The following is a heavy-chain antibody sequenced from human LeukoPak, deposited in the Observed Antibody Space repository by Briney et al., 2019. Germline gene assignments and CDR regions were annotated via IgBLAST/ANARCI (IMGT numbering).Heavy chain of an antibody. CDR2: FDPEDGET. J-gene: IGHJ4*02. CDR3: AIGYYYDSSGYYTKLDY. D-gene: IGHD3-22*01. V-gene: IGHV1-24*01. Sequence: ASVKVSCTVSGYTLTELSMHWVRQAPGKGLEWMGGFDPEDGETIYAQKFQGRVTMTEDTSTDTAYMELSSLRSEDTAVYYCAIGYYYDSSGYYTKLDYWGQGTLVTVSS. CDR1: GYTLTELS.